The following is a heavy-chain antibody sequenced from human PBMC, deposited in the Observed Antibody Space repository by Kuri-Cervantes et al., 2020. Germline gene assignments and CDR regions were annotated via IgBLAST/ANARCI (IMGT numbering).Heavy chain of an antibody. CDR1: GGPISSYY. Sequence: SETLSLTCTVPGGPISSYYWSWIRQPPGKGLEWIGYIYYSGSTNYNPSLKSRVTISVDTSKNQFSLKLSSVTAADTAVYYCARDSYYYDSSGKRNWYFDLWGRGTLVTVSS. V-gene: IGHV4-59*01. CDR3: ARDSYYYDSSGKRNWYFDL. CDR2: IYYSGST. J-gene: IGHJ2*01. D-gene: IGHD3-22*01.